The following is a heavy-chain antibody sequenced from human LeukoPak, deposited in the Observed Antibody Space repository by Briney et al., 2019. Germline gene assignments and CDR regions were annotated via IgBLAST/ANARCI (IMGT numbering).Heavy chain of an antibody. Sequence: LETLSLTCTVSGYSISSGYYWGWIRQPPGKGLEWIGCIYHSGSTYYNPSLKSRVTISVDTSKNQFSLKLSSVTAADTAVYYCARQGGGDIAVAGKVGYWGQGTLVTVSS. V-gene: IGHV4-38-2*02. CDR3: ARQGGGDIAVAGKVGY. CDR2: IYHSGST. J-gene: IGHJ4*02. CDR1: GYSISSGYY. D-gene: IGHD6-19*01.